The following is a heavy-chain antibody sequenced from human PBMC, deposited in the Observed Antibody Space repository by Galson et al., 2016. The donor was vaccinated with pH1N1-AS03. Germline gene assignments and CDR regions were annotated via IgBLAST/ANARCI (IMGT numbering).Heavy chain of an antibody. Sequence: SLRLSCAASGFIYNNYWMSWVRQAPGKGLEWVANIKQDGSEIHYADSVRGRFTISRDNAKSSLYLQMNSLRADDTAVYFCARFQFQFTFDPWGQGNLVTVSS. V-gene: IGHV3-7*03. CDR2: IKQDGSEI. J-gene: IGHJ5*02. D-gene: IGHD5-24*01. CDR1: GFIYNNYW. CDR3: ARFQFQFTFDP.